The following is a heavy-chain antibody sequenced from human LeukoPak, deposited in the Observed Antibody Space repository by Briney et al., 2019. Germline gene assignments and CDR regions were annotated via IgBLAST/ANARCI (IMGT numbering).Heavy chain of an antibody. D-gene: IGHD2-15*01. CDR1: EFTFSSYA. V-gene: IGHV3-21*01. Sequence: PGGSLRLSCAASEFTFSSYAIHWVRQAPGKGLEWVPSISSSGSYIYYADSVKGRFTISRDNAKNSLSLQMNSLRAEDTSVYYCAREVMVVAATTFWYFDLWGPGTLVTVSS. CDR3: AREVMVVAATTFWYFDL. J-gene: IGHJ2*01. CDR2: ISSSGSYI.